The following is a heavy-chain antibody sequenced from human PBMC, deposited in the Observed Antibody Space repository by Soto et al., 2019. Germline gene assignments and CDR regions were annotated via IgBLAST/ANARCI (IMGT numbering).Heavy chain of an antibody. D-gene: IGHD3-22*01. CDR3: TTDSYSAMIEVRFDY. Sequence: EVQLVDSGGDLVKPGGSLRLSCAVSGFAFNSAWINWVRQAPGKGLEWVGRIKSKALGGTTDFAAPVRGRFAITRDDSRNMAYMQMNSLNTEDTAVYYCTTDSYSAMIEVRFDYWGHGTLVTVSS. CDR1: GFAFNSAW. V-gene: IGHV3-15*07. J-gene: IGHJ4*03. CDR2: IKSKALGGTT.